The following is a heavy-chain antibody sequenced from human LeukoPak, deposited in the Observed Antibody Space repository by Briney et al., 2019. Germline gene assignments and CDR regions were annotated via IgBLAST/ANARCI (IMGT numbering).Heavy chain of an antibody. CDR1: GYSFTNSW. Sequence: GESLKISCKASGYSFTNSWIGWVRQMPGKGLEWMGIILPGDSDTRYSPSFQGQVTISADKSISTAYLQWSSLKASDTAMYYRARHSPPFDSWGQGTLLTVSS. J-gene: IGHJ4*02. V-gene: IGHV5-51*01. CDR2: ILPGDSDT. CDR3: ARHSPPFDS.